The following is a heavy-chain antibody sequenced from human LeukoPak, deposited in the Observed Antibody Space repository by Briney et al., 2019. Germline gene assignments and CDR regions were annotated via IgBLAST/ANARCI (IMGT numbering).Heavy chain of an antibody. CDR3: ARARQDEEESDYYYYGMDV. J-gene: IGHJ6*02. V-gene: IGHV4-59*10. CDR1: GGSFSGYY. D-gene: IGHD6-6*01. CDR2: IYTSGST. Sequence: SETLSLTCAVYGGSFSGYYWSWIRQPAGKGLEWIGRIYTSGSTNYNPSLKSRVTMSVDTSKNQFSLKLSSVTAADTAVYYCARARQDEEESDYYYYGMDVWGQGTTVTVSS.